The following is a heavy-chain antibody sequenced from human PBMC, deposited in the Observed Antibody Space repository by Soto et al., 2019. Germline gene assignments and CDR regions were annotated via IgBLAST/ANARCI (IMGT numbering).Heavy chain of an antibody. Sequence: LRLSCAASGFTCGLFWMSWVGQAPGKGRELLATIKWDASEKKYVDSVKGRFNMSRDNAQSSLYLHKDSLRAEDTAVYYCARDSGYVSGTFVNHYLDYSGHGTLVTVSS. V-gene: IGHV3-7*01. CDR2: IKWDASEK. CDR1: GFTCGLFW. D-gene: IGHD3-10*01. CDR3: ARDSGYVSGTFVNHYLDY. J-gene: IGHJ4*01.